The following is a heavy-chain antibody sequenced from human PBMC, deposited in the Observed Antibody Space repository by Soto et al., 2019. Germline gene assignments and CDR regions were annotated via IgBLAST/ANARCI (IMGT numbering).Heavy chain of an antibody. J-gene: IGHJ6*02. CDR2: IKQDGSEK. CDR1: GFTFSSYW. V-gene: IGHV3-7*04. CDR3: ARDDVTIFGVVTKYYYYGMGV. Sequence: EVQLVESGGGLVQPGGSLRLSCAASGFTFSSYWMSWVRQAPGKGLEWVANIKQDGSEKYYVDSVKGRFTISRDNAKNSLYLQMNSLRAEDTAVYYCARDDVTIFGVVTKYYYYGMGVWGQGTTVTVSS. D-gene: IGHD3-3*01.